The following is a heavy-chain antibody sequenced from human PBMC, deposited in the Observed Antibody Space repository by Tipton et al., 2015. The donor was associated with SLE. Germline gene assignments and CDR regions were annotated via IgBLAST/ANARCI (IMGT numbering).Heavy chain of an antibody. CDR1: GFTFSSYA. Sequence: GSLRLSCAASGFTFSSYAMSWVRQAPGKGLEWVSGIRGSGSGPNYADSVKGRFTISRDNSKNTVYLQINSLRAEDTAVYYCAKAGYYDSSGFYFDYWGQGTLVTVSS. CDR3: AKAGYYDSSGFYFDY. D-gene: IGHD3-22*01. CDR2: IRGSGSGP. V-gene: IGHV3-23*01. J-gene: IGHJ4*02.